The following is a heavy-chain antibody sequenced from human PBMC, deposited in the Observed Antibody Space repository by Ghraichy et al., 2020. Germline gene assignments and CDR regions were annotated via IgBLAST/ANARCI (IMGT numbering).Heavy chain of an antibody. CDR2: INGDGSGT. D-gene: IGHD3-22*01. CDR3: ARAMYYYDISAYESLPRASDSWDS. J-gene: IGHJ5*01. Sequence: GGSLRLSCAASGFTFTTYWLRWVRQAPGKGLEWVSSINGDGSGTYYADSVKGRFTISRDNAKNLLFLQINSLRAEDTAMYYCARAMYYYDISAYESLPRASDSWDSWRHGTLVTVPS. CDR1: GFTFTTYW. V-gene: IGHV3-7*01.